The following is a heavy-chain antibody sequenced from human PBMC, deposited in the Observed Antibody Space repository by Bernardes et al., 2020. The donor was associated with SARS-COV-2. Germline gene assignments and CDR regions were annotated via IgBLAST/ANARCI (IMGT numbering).Heavy chain of an antibody. V-gene: IGHV3-11*01. CDR1: GSGFIFSDYY. CDR2: ISATGVSI. J-gene: IGHJ6*04. Sequence: GGSLRLSCVGSGSGFIFSDYYLSWIRQAPGKGLEWVGHISATGVSIKYADSVKGRFTVSRDNAKNSLHLQMNSLRGDDTAVYYCAREVMVRISDTYRNGMDLWGKGTTVTVSS. CDR3: AREVMVRISDTYRNGMDL. D-gene: IGHD3-10*01.